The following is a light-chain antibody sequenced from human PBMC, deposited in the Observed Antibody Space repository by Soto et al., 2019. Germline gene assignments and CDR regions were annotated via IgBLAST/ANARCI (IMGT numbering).Light chain of an antibody. CDR3: QQYNTYST. Sequence: DIQMTQSPSSLSASVGDRVTITCRASQGIRNDLGWYQQKPGKAPXXLIYAASSLQSGVPSRFSGSGSGTEFTLTISSLQPDDFATYYCQQYNTYSTFGQGTRLEIK. J-gene: IGKJ5*01. CDR1: QGIRND. V-gene: IGKV1-17*01. CDR2: AAS.